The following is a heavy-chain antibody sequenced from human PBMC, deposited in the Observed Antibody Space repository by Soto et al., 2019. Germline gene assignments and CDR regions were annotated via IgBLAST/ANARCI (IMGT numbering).Heavy chain of an antibody. D-gene: IGHD3-10*01. J-gene: IGHJ5*02. CDR2: IWYDGSTI. CDR3: AKTFGTTMVRGNWFDP. CDR1: GFTFSSYG. Sequence: GGSLRLSCAASGFTFSSYGMHWVRQAPGKGLEWVAVIWYDGSTIYYADSVKGRFTISRDNSKNTLYLQMNSLRAEDTAVYYCAKTFGTTMVRGNWFDPWGQGTLVTVSS. V-gene: IGHV3-33*06.